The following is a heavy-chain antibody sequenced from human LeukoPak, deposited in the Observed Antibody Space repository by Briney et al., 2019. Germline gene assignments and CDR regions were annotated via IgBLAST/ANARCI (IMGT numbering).Heavy chain of an antibody. CDR1: GFTFSSYA. V-gene: IGHV3-30-3*01. J-gene: IGHJ4*02. CDR2: ISYDGSNK. Sequence: GGSLRLSCAASGFTFSSYAMHWVRQAPGKGLEWVAVISYDGSNKYYADSVKGRFTISRDNSKNTLYLQMNSLRAEDTAVYYCARRNYWGQGTLVTVSS. CDR3: ARRNY.